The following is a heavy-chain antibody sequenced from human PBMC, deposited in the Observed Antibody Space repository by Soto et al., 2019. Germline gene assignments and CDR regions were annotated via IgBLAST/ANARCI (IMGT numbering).Heavy chain of an antibody. D-gene: IGHD6-6*01. V-gene: IGHV3-48*01. CDR3: ARGIGSSSAGYYYMDA. Sequence: GWSMRISCAAYGFTFNTYSMNWVSQAPGKGLECISYISSGSSSIYYADSVKGRFTISRDNAKNSLFLQMNSLRAEDTAVYYCARGIGSSSAGYYYMDAWGKGTTVTVSS. CDR1: GFTFNTYS. CDR2: ISSGSSSI. J-gene: IGHJ6*03.